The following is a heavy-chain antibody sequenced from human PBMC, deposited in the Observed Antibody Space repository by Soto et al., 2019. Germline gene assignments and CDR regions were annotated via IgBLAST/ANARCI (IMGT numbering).Heavy chain of an antibody. V-gene: IGHV3-9*01. CDR1: GFTFDDYA. CDR3: AKWDDYGDRKEAFDI. J-gene: IGHJ3*02. Sequence: DVQLVESGGGLVQPGRSLRLSCAASGFTFDDYAMHWVRQAPGKGLEWVSGISWNSGSIGYADSVKGRFTISRDNAKNSLYLQMNILRAEDTALYYCAKWDDYGDRKEAFDIWGQGTMVTVSS. D-gene: IGHD4-17*01. CDR2: ISWNSGSI.